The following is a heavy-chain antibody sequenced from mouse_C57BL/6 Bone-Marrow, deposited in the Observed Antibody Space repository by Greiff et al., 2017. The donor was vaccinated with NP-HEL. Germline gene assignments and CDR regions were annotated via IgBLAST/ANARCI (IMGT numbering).Heavy chain of an antibody. CDR1: GYSFTDYN. V-gene: IGHV1-39*01. Sequence: VQLQQSGPELVKPGASVKISCKASGYSFTDYNMNWVKQSNGKSLEWIGVINPNYGTTSYNQKFKGKATLTVDQSSSTAYMQLNSLTSEDSAVYYCARGHYYGSSWNWYFDVWGTGTTVTVSS. J-gene: IGHJ1*03. CDR2: INPNYGTT. CDR3: ARGHYYGSSWNWYFDV. D-gene: IGHD1-1*01.